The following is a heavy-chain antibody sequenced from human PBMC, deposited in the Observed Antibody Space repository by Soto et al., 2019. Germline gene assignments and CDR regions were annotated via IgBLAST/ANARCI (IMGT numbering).Heavy chain of an antibody. CDR2: MNPNSGNT. D-gene: IGHD6-6*01. Sequence: QVQLVQSGAEVKKPGASVKVSCKASGYTFTSYDINWVRQATGQGLEWMVWMNPNSGNTGYAQKFQGRVTMTRNTAISTAYMELSSLRSEDKAVYYPLSWQHVLIDYWGQGTLGTVSS. CDR1: GYTFTSYD. J-gene: IGHJ4*02. CDR3: LSWQHVLIDY. V-gene: IGHV1-8*01.